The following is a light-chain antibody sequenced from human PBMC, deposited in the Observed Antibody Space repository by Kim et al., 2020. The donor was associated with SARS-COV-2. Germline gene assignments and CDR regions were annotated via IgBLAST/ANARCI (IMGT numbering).Light chain of an antibody. V-gene: IGLV3-21*04. CDR3: QVWDTGSDHPI. CDR2: YVS. J-gene: IGLJ2*01. Sequence: TASTSYMESCIAHQRDHLHQQTPDLTPVLVIYYVSNRPSGIHDRFSGSNSRHSATLPSSRGEAGDENDFYCQVWDTGSDHPIFGGGTQLTVL. CDR1: CIAHQR.